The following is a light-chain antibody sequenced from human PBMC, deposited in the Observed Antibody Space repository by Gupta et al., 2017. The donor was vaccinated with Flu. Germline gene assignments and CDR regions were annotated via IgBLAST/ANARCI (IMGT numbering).Light chain of an antibody. V-gene: IGKV3-11*01. Sequence: VFPQSPATLSLSPGERATLSCRASQSFSSFFAWYQQKPGKAPRLLIYEASNRATGIPSRFSGSGSGTDFTLTISSLEPEDFAVYYCQQRNNCSLTFGGGTKVEIK. CDR2: EAS. CDR3: QQRNNCSLT. CDR1: QSFSSF. J-gene: IGKJ4*01.